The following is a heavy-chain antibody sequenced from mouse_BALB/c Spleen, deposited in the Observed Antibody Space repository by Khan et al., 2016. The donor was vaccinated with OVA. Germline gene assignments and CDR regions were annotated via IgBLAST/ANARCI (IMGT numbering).Heavy chain of an antibody. CDR2: IWSDGST. CDR1: GFSLTNYG. CDR3: AIQPYYHYNVMDY. V-gene: IGHV2-6-1*01. Sequence: QVQLKQSGPGLVAPSQSLSITCTISGFSLTNYGVHWVRQPPGKGLEWLAVIWSDGSTTYNSALKSRLTITKDNSKSQVFLKMNSLQTDDTAIYFSAIQPYYHYNVMDYWGQGTSVTVSS. D-gene: IGHD2-10*01. J-gene: IGHJ4*01.